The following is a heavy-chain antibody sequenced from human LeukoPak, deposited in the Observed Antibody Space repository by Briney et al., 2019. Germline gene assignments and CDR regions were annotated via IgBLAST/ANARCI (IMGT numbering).Heavy chain of an antibody. CDR2: ISSSSSYI. D-gene: IGHD4-17*01. CDR3: ARGSTHGEHGN. CDR1: GFTFSSYS. V-gene: IGHV3-21*01. Sequence: GGSLRLSCAASGFTFSSYSMNWVRQAPGKGLEWVSSISSSSSYIYYADSVKGRFTISRDNAKNSLYLQMNSLRAEGTAVYYCARGSTHGEHGNWGQGTLVTVSS. J-gene: IGHJ4*02.